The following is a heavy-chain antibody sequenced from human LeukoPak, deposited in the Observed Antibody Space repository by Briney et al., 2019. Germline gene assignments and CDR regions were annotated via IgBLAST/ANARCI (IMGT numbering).Heavy chain of an antibody. Sequence: GGSLRLSCAASGFTFDDYAMHWVRQAPGKGLEWVSGISWNSGSIGYADSVKGRFTISRDNAKNSPYLQMNSLRAEDTALYYCAKAKSGSYYVAFDIWGQGTMVTVSS. D-gene: IGHD1-26*01. CDR3: AKAKSGSYYVAFDI. CDR1: GFTFDDYA. J-gene: IGHJ3*02. CDR2: ISWNSGSI. V-gene: IGHV3-9*01.